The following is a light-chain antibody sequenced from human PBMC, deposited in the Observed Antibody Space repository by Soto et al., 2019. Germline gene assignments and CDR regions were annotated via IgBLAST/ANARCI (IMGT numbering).Light chain of an antibody. Sequence: QSALTQPASVSGSPGQSITISCTGTSSDVGGYNYVSWYQQHPGKAPKLMIYDVSNRPSGVSNRFFGSKSGNTASLTISGLQAEDETDYCCTTYTRSSSLEFVTGSKITDL. J-gene: IGLJ1*01. CDR1: SSDVGGYNY. V-gene: IGLV2-14*01. CDR2: DVS. CDR3: TTYTRSSSLE.